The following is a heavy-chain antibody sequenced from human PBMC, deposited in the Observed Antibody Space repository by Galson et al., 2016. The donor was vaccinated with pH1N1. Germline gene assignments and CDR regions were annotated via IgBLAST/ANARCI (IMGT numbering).Heavy chain of an antibody. CDR1: GGSISISSHY. D-gene: IGHD4-17*01. V-gene: IGHV4-39*01. CDR3: ARPDYVDVDLKDWYFDL. J-gene: IGHJ2*01. CDR2: IYYSESM. Sequence: SETLSLTCTVSGGSISISSHYWGWIRQPPGKGLEWIGSIYYSESMHYKPSLKGRVTISVDTSNNQLFLKLSSVTAADTAVYHCARPDYVDVDLKDWYFDLWGRGTLVTVSS.